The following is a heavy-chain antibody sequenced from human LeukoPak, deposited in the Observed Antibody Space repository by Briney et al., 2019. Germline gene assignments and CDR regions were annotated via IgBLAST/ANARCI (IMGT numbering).Heavy chain of an antibody. CDR2: ISSGSTI. Sequence: GRSLRLSCAASGFTFSSYGMTWVRQAPGKGLEWVSYISSGSTIYYADSVKGRFTISRDNAKNSLYLQMNSLRAEDTAVYYYARGGGRTLFFDYWGQGTLVTVSS. V-gene: IGHV3-48*03. J-gene: IGHJ4*02. CDR1: GFTFSSYG. CDR3: ARGGGRTLFFDY. D-gene: IGHD1/OR15-1a*01.